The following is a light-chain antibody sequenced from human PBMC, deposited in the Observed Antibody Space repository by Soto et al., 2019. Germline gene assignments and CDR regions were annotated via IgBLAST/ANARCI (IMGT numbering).Light chain of an antibody. V-gene: IGKV3-20*01. J-gene: IGKJ1*01. CDR3: QQYGSSSWT. Sequence: EIVLPQSPGTLSLSPGDRATLSCRASQSVSTSYLAWYQQKFGQAPRLLIYGASSRATGIPDRFSGSGSGTDFTLTISRLEPEDFAVYYCQQYGSSSWTFGQGTKVDIK. CDR2: GAS. CDR1: QSVSTSY.